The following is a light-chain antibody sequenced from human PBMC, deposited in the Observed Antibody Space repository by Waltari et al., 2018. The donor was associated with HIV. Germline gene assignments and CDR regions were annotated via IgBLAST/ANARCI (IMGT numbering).Light chain of an antibody. V-gene: IGKV2-28*01. CDR1: QSLLHSNGYNY. J-gene: IGKJ5*01. CDR3: MQALQTPIT. CDR2: LGS. Sequence: DIVMTQSPLSLSVTPGEPASISCRSSQSLLHSNGYNYLDWYLQKPGQSPQLLIYLGSNRASGVPDRFSGSGSGTDCTLKISRVDAEDVGVYYCMQALQTPITFGQGTRLEIK.